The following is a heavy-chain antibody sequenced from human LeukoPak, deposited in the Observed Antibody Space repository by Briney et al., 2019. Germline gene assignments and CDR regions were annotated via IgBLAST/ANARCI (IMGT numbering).Heavy chain of an antibody. D-gene: IGHD6-13*01. CDR2: IHYSGSS. J-gene: IGHJ4*02. V-gene: IGHV4-59*08. CDR3: ARYSSSSWYYFDY. Sequence: SETLSLTCTVSGGSITSYYWSWIRQPPGKGLEWIGYIHYSGSSNYNPSLKSRVTISVDTSKNQFSLKLSSVTAADTAVYYCARYSSSSWYYFDYWGQGTLVTVSS. CDR1: GGSITSYY.